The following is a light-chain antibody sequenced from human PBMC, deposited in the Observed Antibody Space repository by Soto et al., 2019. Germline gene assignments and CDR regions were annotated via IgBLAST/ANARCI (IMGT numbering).Light chain of an antibody. Sequence: DIQLTQSPSFLSASVGDRVTITCRASQGISSYLAWYQQKPGKAPKLLIYAASTLQSGVPSRFSGSGSGTEFTLTISSLQPEDFATYYCQQLKWGFTFGPGTKVDIK. J-gene: IGKJ3*01. CDR3: QQLKWGFT. CDR2: AAS. V-gene: IGKV1-9*01. CDR1: QGISSY.